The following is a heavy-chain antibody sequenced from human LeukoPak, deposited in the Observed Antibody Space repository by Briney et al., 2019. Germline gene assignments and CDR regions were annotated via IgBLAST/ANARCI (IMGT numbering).Heavy chain of an antibody. CDR2: INPNSGVT. V-gene: IGHV1-2*02. D-gene: IGHD4-17*01. J-gene: IGHJ3*01. Sequence: AASVKVSCKASGYIFIGYYTHWVRQAPGQGLEWMGWINPNSGVTNYVQNFQGRVTMTRDTSISTAYMELSRLRSDDAAVYYCARSDDYGDYGQRKAIDVWGQGTMVTVSS. CDR3: ARSDDYGDYGQRKAIDV. CDR1: GYIFIGYY.